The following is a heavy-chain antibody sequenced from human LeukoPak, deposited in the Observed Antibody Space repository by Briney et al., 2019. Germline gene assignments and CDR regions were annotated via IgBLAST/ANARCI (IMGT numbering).Heavy chain of an antibody. V-gene: IGHV3-23*01. J-gene: IGHJ4*02. D-gene: IGHD2-2*03. CDR1: GFTFTTYG. CDR3: AKDSHWILFDD. CDR2: IGGSGTRT. Sequence: GGTLRLSCSASGFTFTTYGMNWVCQAPGKGLEWVSGIGGSGTRTYYADSVKGRFTISRDNSKNTLYLQMNSLRDEDTAVYYCAKDSHWILFDDWGQGTLVTVSS.